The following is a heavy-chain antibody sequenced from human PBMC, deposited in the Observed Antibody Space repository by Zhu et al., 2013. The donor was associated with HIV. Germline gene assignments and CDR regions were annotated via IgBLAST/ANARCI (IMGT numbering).Heavy chain of an antibody. CDR1: GGTFSNYA. Sequence: HVQLVQSGAEIKKPGSSVKVSCKASGGTFSNYAINWVRQAPGQGLEWMAEIIPIFGTTKYTQKFQGRVTITAAESTSTAYMELRGLGSEDTAVYYCARVICKGAYCGGDSNWYFDLWGRGTLVTVSS. CDR3: ARVICKGAYCGGDSNWYFDL. J-gene: IGHJ2*01. CDR2: IIPIFGTT. D-gene: IGHD2-21*02. V-gene: IGHV1-69*01.